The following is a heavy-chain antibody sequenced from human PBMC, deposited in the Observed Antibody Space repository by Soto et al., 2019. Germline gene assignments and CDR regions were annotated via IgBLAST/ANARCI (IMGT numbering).Heavy chain of an antibody. CDR3: ARDPGRAPYDFWSGYPYHYFDY. V-gene: IGHV3-33*01. CDR2: IWYDGSNK. CDR1: GFTFSSYG. D-gene: IGHD3-3*01. Sequence: GGSLRLSCAASGFTFSSYGMHWVRQAPGKGLEWVAVIWYDGSNKYYADSVKGRFTISRDNSKNTLYLQMNSLRAEDTAVYYCARDPGRAPYDFWSGYPYHYFDYWGQGTLVTVSS. J-gene: IGHJ4*02.